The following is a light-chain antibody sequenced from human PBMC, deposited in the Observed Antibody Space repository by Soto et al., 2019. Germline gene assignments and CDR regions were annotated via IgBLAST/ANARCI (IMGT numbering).Light chain of an antibody. CDR3: QQYSSLWT. J-gene: IGKJ1*01. V-gene: IGKV3-20*01. CDR2: GAF. CDR1: QSIYSTY. Sequence: LTQSPGTLSLSPGERGSLSCRASQSIYSTYLAWYQQKPGQAPRLLIYGAFNRATGIPARFSGSGSGTDFTLTISRLEPEDFAVYYCQQYSSLWTFGQGTKVDIK.